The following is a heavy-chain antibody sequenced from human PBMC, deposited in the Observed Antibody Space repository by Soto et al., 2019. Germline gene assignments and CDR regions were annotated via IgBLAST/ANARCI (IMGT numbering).Heavy chain of an antibody. CDR1: GATYSPFIAYA. V-gene: IGHV1-69*04. J-gene: IGHJ3*01. CDR3: ARSRDRCGGDCYSVYAAFDL. CDR2: NTPLGSSQ. Sequence: QVQLVQSGAEVKKPGSLLKVSCKASGATYSPFIAYAISWLRQAPGQGLEWMGSNTPLGSSQHYAEGFQGRSTISADSSTFTVSLELTNLTADDAAVYFCARSRDRCGGDCYSVYAAFDLWGQGTAVTVSS. D-gene: IGHD2-21*02.